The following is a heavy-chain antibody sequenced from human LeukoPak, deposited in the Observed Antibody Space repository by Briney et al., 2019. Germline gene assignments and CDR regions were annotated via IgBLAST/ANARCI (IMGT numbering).Heavy chain of an antibody. D-gene: IGHD5-24*01. Sequence: GGSLRLSCAASGFTFSSYEMNWVRQAPGKGLEWVSYISSSGSTIYYADSVKGRFTISRDNAKNSLYLQMNSLRAEDTAVYYCASFRGRWLQYRYFDYWGQGTLVTVSS. V-gene: IGHV3-48*03. CDR2: ISSSGSTI. CDR3: ASFRGRWLQYRYFDY. CDR1: GFTFSSYE. J-gene: IGHJ4*02.